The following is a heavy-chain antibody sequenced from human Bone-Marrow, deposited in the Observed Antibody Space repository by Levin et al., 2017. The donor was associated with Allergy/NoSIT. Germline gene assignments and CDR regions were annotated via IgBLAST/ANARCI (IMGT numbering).Heavy chain of an antibody. V-gene: IGHV3-30*03. Sequence: GESLKISCEASGFSFNSYVLSWVRQAPGKGLGWVAFISDDGKKQYYADSVKGRFNISRDNPKNALNLQMNSLRPEDTAVYYCARASKSSGWYDWYFDLWGRGTLVTVSS. J-gene: IGHJ2*01. CDR1: GFSFNSYV. CDR2: ISDDGKKQ. D-gene: IGHD6-19*01. CDR3: ARASKSSGWYDWYFDL.